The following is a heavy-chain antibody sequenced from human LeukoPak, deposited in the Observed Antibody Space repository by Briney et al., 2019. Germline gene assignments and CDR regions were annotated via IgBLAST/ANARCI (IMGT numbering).Heavy chain of an antibody. D-gene: IGHD6-13*01. J-gene: IGHJ4*02. CDR3: AEYSSSWWFGY. Sequence: PGGSLTLSCAASGFTFSSYAMSWVSEATGKGLEWVSTISGSGGSTSYADSVKGRFTISRDNSKNTLYLQMNSLRAEDTAVYYCAEYSSSWWFGYWGQGTLVTVSS. V-gene: IGHV3-23*01. CDR1: GFTFSSYA. CDR2: ISGSGGST.